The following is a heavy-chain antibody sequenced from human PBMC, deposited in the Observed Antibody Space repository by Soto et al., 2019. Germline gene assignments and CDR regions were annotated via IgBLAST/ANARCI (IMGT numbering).Heavy chain of an antibody. CDR1: GFMFRNYL. CDR3: AREKRANGYFDY. Sequence: GGSLRLSCAASGFMFRNYLMSWVRQAPGRGLEWVANIKEDGSERYYVDSVNGRFTISRDNAKNSLYLEMTRPRADDTAIYYCAREKRANGYFDYWGQGTRVTVSS. D-gene: IGHD6-25*01. J-gene: IGHJ4*02. CDR2: IKEDGSER. V-gene: IGHV3-7*01.